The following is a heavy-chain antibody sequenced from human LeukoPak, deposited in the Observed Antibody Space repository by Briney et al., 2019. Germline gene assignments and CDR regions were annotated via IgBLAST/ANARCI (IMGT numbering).Heavy chain of an antibody. CDR1: RFTFSSYS. Sequence: LTGGSLRLSCAASRFTFSSYSMNWVRQDPGKGLEWVSYISSNGSTIYYADSVKGRFTISRDNAKNSLYLQMNSLRAEDTAVYYCARVRSGLLWFGELLLGTFDYWGQGTLVTVSS. V-gene: IGHV3-48*04. CDR2: ISSNGSTI. CDR3: ARVRSGLLWFGELLLGTFDY. J-gene: IGHJ4*02. D-gene: IGHD3-10*01.